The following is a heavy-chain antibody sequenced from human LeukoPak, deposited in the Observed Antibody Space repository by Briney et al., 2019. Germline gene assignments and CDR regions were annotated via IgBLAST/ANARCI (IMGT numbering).Heavy chain of an antibody. V-gene: IGHV3-15*01. CDR3: TTIAAAGQIDH. J-gene: IGHJ4*02. CDR1: GFTFSNAW. D-gene: IGHD6-13*01. Sequence: GGSLRLSCAASGFTFSNAWMSWVRQAPGKGLEWVGRIKSKPDGGTTDYAAPVKGRFTISRDGSKNTLYLQMNSLKTEDTAVYYCTTIAAAGQIDHWGQGTLVTVSS. CDR2: IKSKPDGGTT.